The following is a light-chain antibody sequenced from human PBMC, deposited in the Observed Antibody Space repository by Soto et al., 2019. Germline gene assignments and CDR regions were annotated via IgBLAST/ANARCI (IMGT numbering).Light chain of an antibody. CDR3: QHYDTYLT. CDR2: KAS. J-gene: IGKJ1*01. V-gene: IGKV1-5*03. Sequence: DIQMTQSPSTLSASVGDRVTITVRASQSISSWLVWYQQKPGKAPKLLIYKASTLESGVPSRFSGSGSVTEFTLTISSLQPDYFATYYWQHYDTYLTFGKGNKVEIK. CDR1: QSISSW.